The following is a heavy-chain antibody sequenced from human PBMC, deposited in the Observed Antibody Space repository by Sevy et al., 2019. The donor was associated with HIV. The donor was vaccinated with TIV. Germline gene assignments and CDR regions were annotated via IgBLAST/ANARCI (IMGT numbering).Heavy chain of an antibody. CDR1: GFSFSDYG. V-gene: IGHV3-7*03. CDR2: MRQDGRET. Sequence: GGSLRLSCEASGFSFSDYGMTWVRQAPGKGLEWVAKMRQDGRETYYVDSVKGRFTVSRDNAKNSLWLQMNSLRAEDTAVYYCARGIFGSGRRLGPGYWGQGTLVTVSS. D-gene: IGHD3-10*01. J-gene: IGHJ4*02. CDR3: ARGIFGSGRRLGPGY.